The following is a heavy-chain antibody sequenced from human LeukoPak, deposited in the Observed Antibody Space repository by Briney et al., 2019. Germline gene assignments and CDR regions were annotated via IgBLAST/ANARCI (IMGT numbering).Heavy chain of an antibody. CDR1: GYSFTNYW. CDR2: IYPGDSDT. V-gene: IGHV5-51*01. Sequence: GESLKISCQGSGYSFTNYWLGWVRQMPGKGLEWMGIIYPGDSDTKYNPSFEGQVTISADKSITTASLQWSSLKASDTAMYYCARRNPISDAFDIWDQGTMVTVSS. CDR3: ARRNPISDAFDI. J-gene: IGHJ3*02.